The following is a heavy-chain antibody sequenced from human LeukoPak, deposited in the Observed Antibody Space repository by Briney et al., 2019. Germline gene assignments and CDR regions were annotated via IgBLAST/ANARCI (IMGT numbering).Heavy chain of an antibody. J-gene: IGHJ4*02. D-gene: IGHD6-13*01. CDR2: IWYDGSNK. Sequence: GGSLRLSCAASGFTFNNYGMHWVRQAPGKGLEWVAAIWYDGSNKYYADSVKGRFTISRDNSKNTLYLQMNSLKAEDTAMYYCARMIAAAGTTGGDYFNYWGQGTLVTVSS. V-gene: IGHV3-33*01. CDR1: GFTFNNYG. CDR3: ARMIAAAGTTGGDYFNY.